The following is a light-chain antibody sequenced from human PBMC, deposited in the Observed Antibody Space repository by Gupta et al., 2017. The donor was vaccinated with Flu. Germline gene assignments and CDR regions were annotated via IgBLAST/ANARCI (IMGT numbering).Light chain of an antibody. CDR3: QQYGGSPTWT. Sequence: VTLSCRASQSVSGNYLAWYQQKFGRAPRLLIYDASTRAGGIPDRFSGRGSGTDFTLTISRLEPEDFAVYYCQQYGGSPTWTFGQGTKVEIK. CDR1: QSVSGNY. V-gene: IGKV3-20*01. J-gene: IGKJ1*01. CDR2: DAS.